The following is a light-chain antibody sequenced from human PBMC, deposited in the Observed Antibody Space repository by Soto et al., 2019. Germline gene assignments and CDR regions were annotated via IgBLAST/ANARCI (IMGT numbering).Light chain of an antibody. CDR1: QGISSY. Sequence: DIQLTQSPSFLSASVGDRVTITCRASQGISSYLAWYQQKPGKAPKLLIYAASTLQSGVPSRFSGSGSGTEFTLTISSLQPEDFATYYCQQLNSYPQWTFGQGTKVDNK. J-gene: IGKJ1*01. V-gene: IGKV1-9*01. CDR2: AAS. CDR3: QQLNSYPQWT.